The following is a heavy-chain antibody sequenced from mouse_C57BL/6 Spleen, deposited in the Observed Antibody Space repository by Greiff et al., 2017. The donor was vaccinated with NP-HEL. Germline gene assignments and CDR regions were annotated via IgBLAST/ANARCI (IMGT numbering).Heavy chain of an antibody. V-gene: IGHV1-15*01. CDR1: GYTFTDYE. J-gene: IGHJ4*01. D-gene: IGHD2-12*01. Sequence: VKLQQSGAELVRPGASVTLSCKASGYTFTDYEMHWVKQTPVHGLEWIGAIDPETGGTAYNQKFKGKAILTAAKSSSTAYMELRSLTSEDSAVYCCTTLDYKDAMDCWGQGTSVTVSS. CDR3: TTLDYKDAMDC. CDR2: IDPETGGT.